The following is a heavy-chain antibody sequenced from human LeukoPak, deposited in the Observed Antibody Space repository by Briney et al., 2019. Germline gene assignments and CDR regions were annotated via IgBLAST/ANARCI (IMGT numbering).Heavy chain of an antibody. CDR1: GFTFSSYA. Sequence: PGGSLRLSCAASGFTFSSYAMSRVRQAPGKGLEWVSAISGSVGSTYYADSVKGRFTISKGNSKHTLYLQINSLISADTAVYYCAKAFNYFESSGYYEDYFDYWGQGTLVTVSS. V-gene: IGHV3-23*01. J-gene: IGHJ4*02. CDR3: AKAFNYFESSGYYEDYFDY. CDR2: ISGSVGST. D-gene: IGHD3-22*01.